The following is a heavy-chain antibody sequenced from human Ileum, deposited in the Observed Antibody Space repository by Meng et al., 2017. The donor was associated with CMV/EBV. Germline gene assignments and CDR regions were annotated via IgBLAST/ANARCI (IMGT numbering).Heavy chain of an antibody. CDR2: ISWNSGSI. J-gene: IGHJ4*02. D-gene: IGHD1-14*01. Sequence: SLKISCATSGFTFDDYAMHWVRQAPGKGLEWVSGISWNSGSIGYADSVKGRFTISRDNAKNSLYLQMNSLSAEDTAVYFCASGIRLTGRWGQGTLVTVSS. CDR1: GFTFDDYA. CDR3: ASGIRLTGR. V-gene: IGHV3-9*01.